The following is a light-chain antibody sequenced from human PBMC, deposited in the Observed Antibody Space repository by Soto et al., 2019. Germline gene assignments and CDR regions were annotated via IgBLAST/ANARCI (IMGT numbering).Light chain of an antibody. CDR3: QQYNNWPSWT. J-gene: IGKJ1*01. V-gene: IGKV3-15*01. CDR1: QSVSNN. CDR2: GAS. Sequence: EIVMTQSPATLSVSPGERATLSCRASQSVSNNLAWYQQKPCQAPRLLIHGASARSTGIPARFSGSGSGTEFTLTIRSLQSEDFAVYHCQQYNNWPSWTFGEGTKVEIK.